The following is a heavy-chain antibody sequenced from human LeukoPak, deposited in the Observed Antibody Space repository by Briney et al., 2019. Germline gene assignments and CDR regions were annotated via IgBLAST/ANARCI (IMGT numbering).Heavy chain of an antibody. V-gene: IGHV4-59*01. CDR3: ARDDTSSGWADAFDI. CDR1: GGSISSYY. J-gene: IGHJ3*02. D-gene: IGHD6-19*01. CDR2: IYYSGST. Sequence: SETLSLTCTVSGGSISSYYWSWIRQPPGKGLEWIGYIYYSGSTNYNPSLKSQVTISVDTSKNQFSLKLSSVTAADTAVYYCARDDTSSGWADAFDIWGQGTMVTVSS.